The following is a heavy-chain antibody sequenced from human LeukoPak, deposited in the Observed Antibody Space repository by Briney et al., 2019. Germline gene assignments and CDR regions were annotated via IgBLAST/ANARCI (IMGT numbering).Heavy chain of an antibody. D-gene: IGHD3-10*01. V-gene: IGHV4-59*08. Sequence: SETLSLTCTVSGGSISSYYWSWIRQPPGKGLEWIEYIYYSGSTNYNPSLKSRATISVDTSKNQFSLKLSSVTAADTAVYYCARTPITMVRGVINVSGMDVWGQGTTVTVSS. CDR2: IYYSGST. J-gene: IGHJ6*02. CDR1: GGSISSYY. CDR3: ARTPITMVRGVINVSGMDV.